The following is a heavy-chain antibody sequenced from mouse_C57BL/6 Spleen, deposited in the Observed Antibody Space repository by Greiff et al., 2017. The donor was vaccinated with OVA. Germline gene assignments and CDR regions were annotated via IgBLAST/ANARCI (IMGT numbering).Heavy chain of an antibody. J-gene: IGHJ1*03. CDR2: IHPNSGST. CDR3: ARRSTAGPWYFDV. CDR1: GYTFTSYW. V-gene: IGHV1-64*01. Sequence: QVQLQQPGAELVKPGASVKLSCKASGYTFTSYWMHWVKQRPGQGLEWIGMIHPNSGSTNYNEKSKSKATLTVDKSSSTAYMQLSSLTSEDSAVYYCARRSTAGPWYFDVWGTGTTVTVSS. D-gene: IGHD3-1*01.